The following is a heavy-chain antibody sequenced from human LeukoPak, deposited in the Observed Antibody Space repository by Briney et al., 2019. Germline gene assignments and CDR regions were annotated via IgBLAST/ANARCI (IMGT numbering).Heavy chain of an antibody. CDR2: IYYSGST. CDR3: ARSTWYNGAADI. Sequence: SETLSLTCTVSGGSTSSYYWSWIRQPPGRGLEWMGNIYYSGSTNYNPSLKSRVTISVDTSKNQFSLNLSSVTAADTAVYYCARSTWYNGAADIWDQGTMVTVSS. V-gene: IGHV4-59*01. J-gene: IGHJ3*02. CDR1: GGSTSSYY. D-gene: IGHD1-14*01.